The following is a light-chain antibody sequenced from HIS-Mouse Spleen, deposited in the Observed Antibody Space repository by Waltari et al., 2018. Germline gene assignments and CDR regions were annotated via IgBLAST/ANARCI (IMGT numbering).Light chain of an antibody. CDR3: QSYDSSLSGWV. V-gene: IGLV1-40*01. J-gene: IGLJ3*02. CDR1: SSNIGAGYD. Sequence: GAPGQRVTISCTGSSSNIGAGYDVHWYQQLPGTAPKLLIYGNSNRPSGVPDRFSGSKSGTSASLAITGLQAEDEADYYCQSYDSSLSGWVFGGGTKLTVL. CDR2: GNS.